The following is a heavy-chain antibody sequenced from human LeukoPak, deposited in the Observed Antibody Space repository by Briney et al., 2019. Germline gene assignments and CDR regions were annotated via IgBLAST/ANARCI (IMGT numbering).Heavy chain of an antibody. J-gene: IGHJ3*02. CDR2: IKQDGSEK. CDR1: GFTFSSYW. Sequence: GGSLRLSCAASGFTFSSYWMSWVRQAPGRGLEWVANIKQDGSEKYYVDSVKGRFTISRDNAKNSLYLQMNSLRAEDTAVYYCARDRHERPLRFKAFDIWGQGTMVTVSS. CDR3: ARDRHERPLRFKAFDI. D-gene: IGHD3-3*01. V-gene: IGHV3-7*01.